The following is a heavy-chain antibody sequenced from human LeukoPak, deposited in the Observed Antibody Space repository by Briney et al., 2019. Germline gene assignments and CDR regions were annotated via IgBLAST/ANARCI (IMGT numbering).Heavy chain of an antibody. J-gene: IGHJ4*02. V-gene: IGHV4-34*01. CDR2: INHSGST. D-gene: IGHD6-19*01. Sequence: SETLSLTCAVYGGSFSGYYWSWIRQPPGKGLEWIGEINHSGSTNNNPSLKSRVTISVDTSKNQFSLKLSSVTAADTAVYYCARTRLKSGWYSDTDYWGQGTLVTVSS. CDR1: GGSFSGYY. CDR3: ARTRLKSGWYSDTDY.